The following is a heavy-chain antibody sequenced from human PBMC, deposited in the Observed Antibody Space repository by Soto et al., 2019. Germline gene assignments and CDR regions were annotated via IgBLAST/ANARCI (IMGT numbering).Heavy chain of an antibody. Sequence: PGGSLRLSCAASGFTFSSYGMHWVRQAPGKGLEWVAVIWYDGSNKYYADSVKGRFTISRDNSKNTLYLQMNSLRAEDTAVYYCARQPGIAVAGTAFIDYWGQGTLVTVSS. CDR3: ARQPGIAVAGTAFIDY. V-gene: IGHV3-33*01. CDR1: GFTFSSYG. CDR2: IWYDGSNK. J-gene: IGHJ4*02. D-gene: IGHD6-19*01.